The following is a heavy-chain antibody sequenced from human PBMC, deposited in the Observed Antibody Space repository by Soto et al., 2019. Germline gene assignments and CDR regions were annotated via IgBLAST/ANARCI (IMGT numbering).Heavy chain of an antibody. V-gene: IGHV1-2*02. CDR1: GYTFTGYY. CDR2: INPNSGGT. Sequence: QVQLVQSGAEVRKPGASVKVSCKASGYTFTGYYMHWVRQAPGQGLEWMGWINPNSGGTTYAQKFQGRVTMTRDTSISTAYMDLSRLRSDDTAFYYCATFSGYIYGIPSPLDYWGQGTLVTVSS. J-gene: IGHJ4*02. CDR3: ATFSGYIYGIPSPLDY. D-gene: IGHD5-18*01.